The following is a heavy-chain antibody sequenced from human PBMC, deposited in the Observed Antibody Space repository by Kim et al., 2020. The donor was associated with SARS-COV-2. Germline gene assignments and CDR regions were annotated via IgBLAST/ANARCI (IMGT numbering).Heavy chain of an antibody. V-gene: IGHV4-31*03. CDR3: ARARTTIIVVQYFDY. CDR1: GCSLRRFFTY. CDR2: IYYSGST. Sequence: SETLSLTCTVSGCSLRRFFTYWSWIRQHPGKGLEWIGYIYYSGSTYYNPSLKSRVTISVDTSKNQFSLKLSSVTAADTAVYYCARARTTIIVVQYFDYWGQGTLVTVSS. D-gene: IGHD3-22*01. J-gene: IGHJ4*02.